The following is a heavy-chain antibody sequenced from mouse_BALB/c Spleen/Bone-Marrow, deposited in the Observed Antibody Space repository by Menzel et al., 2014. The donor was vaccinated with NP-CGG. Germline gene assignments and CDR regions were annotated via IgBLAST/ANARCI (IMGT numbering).Heavy chain of an antibody. CDR1: GYTFTAYV. V-gene: IGHV1-14*01. Sequence: EVQLQESGPELVKPGASVKMSCKASGYTFTAYVMHWVQQKPGQGLEWIGYINPYNDGTKYNEKFKGEATLTSDKSSSTAYMELSSLTSEDSAVYYCAREGGLRRGDYYAMDYWGQGTSVTVSS. J-gene: IGHJ4*01. D-gene: IGHD2-4*01. CDR3: AREGGLRRGDYYAMDY. CDR2: INPYNDGT.